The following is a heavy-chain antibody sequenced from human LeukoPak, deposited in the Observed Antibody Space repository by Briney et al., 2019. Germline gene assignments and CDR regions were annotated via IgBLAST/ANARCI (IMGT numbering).Heavy chain of an antibody. Sequence: GGSLRLSCAAPGFTFSSYAMGWVRQAPGKGLEWVSAISGSGGSTYYADSVKGRFTISRDNSRNTLYLQMNSLRAEDTAVYYCAKGPLTEVAGTTWDYWGQGTLVTVSS. CDR1: GFTFSSYA. J-gene: IGHJ4*02. CDR3: AKGPLTEVAGTTWDY. D-gene: IGHD6-19*01. V-gene: IGHV3-23*01. CDR2: ISGSGGST.